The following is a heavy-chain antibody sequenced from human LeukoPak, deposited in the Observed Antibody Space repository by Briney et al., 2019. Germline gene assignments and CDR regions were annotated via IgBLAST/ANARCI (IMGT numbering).Heavy chain of an antibody. CDR3: ARSYSGYDFNFDY. CDR2: IIPIFGTA. Sequence: SVKVSCKASGGTFSSYAISWVRQAPGQGLEWMGGIIPIFGTANYAQKFQGRVTITADESTSTAYMELSSLRSEDTAVYYCARSYSGYDFNFDYWGQGTLVTVSS. V-gene: IGHV1-69*13. J-gene: IGHJ4*02. D-gene: IGHD5-12*01. CDR1: GGTFSSYA.